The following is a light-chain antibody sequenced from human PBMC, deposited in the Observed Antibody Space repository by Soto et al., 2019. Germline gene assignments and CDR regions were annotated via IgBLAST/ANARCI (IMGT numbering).Light chain of an antibody. J-gene: IGLJ1*01. CDR3: SSYTRSTIYV. CDR2: DVT. Sequence: QSVLTQAASVSVSPGQSITISCTGTSSDVGGYNHVSWYQHYPGKAPKLIIYDVTNRPSGVSNRFSGSKSGNTASLTISGLQAEDEADYFCSSYTRSTIYVFGTGTKVTV. V-gene: IGLV2-14*03. CDR1: SSDVGGYNH.